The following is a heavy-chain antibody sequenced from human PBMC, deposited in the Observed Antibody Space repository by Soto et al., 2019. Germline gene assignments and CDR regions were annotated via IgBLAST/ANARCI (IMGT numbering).Heavy chain of an antibody. CDR1: VGTFSSYA. D-gene: IGHD1-26*01. Sequence: QVQLVQSGAEVKKPGSSVKVSCKASVGTFSSYAIRWVRQAPGQGLEWMGGIIPIFGTADYAQKFQGRVTITADESTSTAYMELSSLRSEDTAVYYCVSHSGSSPEGRYYYGMDVWGQGTTVTVSS. V-gene: IGHV1-69*12. CDR2: IIPIFGTA. CDR3: VSHSGSSPEGRYYYGMDV. J-gene: IGHJ6*02.